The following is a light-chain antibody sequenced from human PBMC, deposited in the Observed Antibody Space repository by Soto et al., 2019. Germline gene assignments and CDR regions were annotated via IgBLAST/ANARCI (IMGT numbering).Light chain of an antibody. Sequence: ETVMTQSPGTLSLSPGERATLSCRASQSVSSGYLAWYQQKPGQAPRLLIFGASNTATGIPDRFTGSGSGPDFTLTISRLEPEDFAVYYCQQYGISQKTFGQGTKLEIK. V-gene: IGKV3-20*01. CDR3: QQYGISQKT. CDR2: GAS. J-gene: IGKJ2*01. CDR1: QSVSSGY.